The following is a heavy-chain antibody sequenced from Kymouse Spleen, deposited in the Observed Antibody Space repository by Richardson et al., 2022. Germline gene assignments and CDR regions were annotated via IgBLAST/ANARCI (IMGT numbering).Heavy chain of an antibody. CDR3: ARDQAGTTGGWFDP. CDR2: IYYSGST. CDR1: GGSISSGGYY. V-gene: IGHV4-31*03. J-gene: IGHJ5*02. Sequence: QVQLQESGPGLVKPSQTLSLTCTVSGGSISSGGYYWSWIRQHPGKGLEWIGYIYYSGSTYYNPSLKSRVTISVDTSKNQFSLKLSSVTAADTAVYYCARDQAGTTGGWFDPWGQGTLVTVSS. D-gene: IGHD1-7*01.